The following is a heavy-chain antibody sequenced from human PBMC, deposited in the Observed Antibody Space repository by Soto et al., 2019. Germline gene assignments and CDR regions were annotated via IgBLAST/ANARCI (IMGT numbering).Heavy chain of an antibody. CDR2: IYPGDSDT. CDR3: ASTARLSAMVRGVIRGGLGMDV. CDR1: GYSFTSYW. Sequence: EVQLVQSGAEVKKPGESLKISCKGSGYSFTSYWIGWVRQMPGKGLEWMGIIYPGDSDTRYSPSFQGQVTISADKSSGTAYRQWSSLKASDTAMYYCASTARLSAMVRGVIRGGLGMDVWGQGTTVTVSS. V-gene: IGHV5-51*03. D-gene: IGHD3-10*01. J-gene: IGHJ6*02.